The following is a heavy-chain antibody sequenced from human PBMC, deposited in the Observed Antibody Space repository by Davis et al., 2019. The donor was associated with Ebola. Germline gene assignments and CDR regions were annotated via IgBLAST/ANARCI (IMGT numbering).Heavy chain of an antibody. J-gene: IGHJ4*02. CDR3: ARDSIAAAGKGSKEQPLGNYFDY. CDR1: GFTFSSYA. V-gene: IGHV3-30-3*01. D-gene: IGHD6-13*01. Sequence: PGGSLRLSCAASGFTFSSYAMHWVRQAPGKGLEWVAVISYDGSNKYYADSVKGRFTISRDNSKNTLYLQMNSLRAEDTAVYYCARDSIAAAGKGSKEQPLGNYFDYWGQGTLVTVSS. CDR2: ISYDGSNK.